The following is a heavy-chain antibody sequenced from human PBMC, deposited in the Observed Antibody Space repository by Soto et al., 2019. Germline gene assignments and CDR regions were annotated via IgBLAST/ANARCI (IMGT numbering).Heavy chain of an antibody. J-gene: IGHJ5*02. CDR2: ISSSSSTI. CDR1: GFTFSSYS. CDR3: ARDVGQAPSITGTTGWFDP. Sequence: PGGALRLSCAASGFTFSSYSMNWVRQAPGKGLEWVSYISSSSSTIYYADSVKGRFTISRDNAKNSLYLQMNSLRDEDTAVYYCARDVGQAPSITGTTGWFDPWGQGTLVTVSS. V-gene: IGHV3-48*02. D-gene: IGHD1-7*01.